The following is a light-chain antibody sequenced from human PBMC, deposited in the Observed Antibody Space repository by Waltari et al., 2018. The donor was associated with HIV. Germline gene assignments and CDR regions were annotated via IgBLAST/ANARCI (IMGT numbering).Light chain of an antibody. CDR1: TLGDKY. J-gene: IGLJ2*01. CDR2: QDK. Sequence: SYELTQPPSVSVSPGQTANITCSGDTLGDKYVCWYQQKSGQSPVFVIYQDKVRPSVIPERFSGSNSGNTATLTISGTQAMDEADYYGQAWDGFTVFGGWTKLTFL. V-gene: IGLV3-1*01. CDR3: QAWDGFTV.